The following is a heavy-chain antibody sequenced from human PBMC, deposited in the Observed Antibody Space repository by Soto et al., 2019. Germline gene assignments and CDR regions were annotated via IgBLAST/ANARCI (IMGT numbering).Heavy chain of an antibody. CDR2: ISADGSDK. CDR1: GFSFSNFG. CDR3: VRGSDVARQELDY. D-gene: IGHD2-15*01. V-gene: IGHV3-30*03. Sequence: QVQLVESGGGVVQRGRALRLSCAASGFSFSNFGMHWVRQAPGKGLEWVAAISADGSDKYFSGSVKGRFTISRDNSKNTLFLQMNGLRVEDTAVYYCVRGSDVARQELDYWGQGTLVPVSS. J-gene: IGHJ4*02.